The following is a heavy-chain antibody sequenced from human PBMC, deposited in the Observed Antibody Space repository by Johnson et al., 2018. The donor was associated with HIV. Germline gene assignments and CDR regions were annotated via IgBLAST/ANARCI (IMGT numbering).Heavy chain of an antibody. CDR3: ASELTYYYGSVSYPSGLDAFDI. CDR1: GFTFDDYG. D-gene: IGHD3-10*01. Sequence: VQLVESGGGVVRPGGSLRLSCAASGFTFDDYGMSWVRQAPGKGLEWVSGITWNGGSSTYADSVKGRFTISRDNAKDSLYLQMNSLRAEDTALYYCASELTYYYGSVSYPSGLDAFDIWGQGTMVTVSS. CDR2: ITWNGGSS. J-gene: IGHJ3*02. V-gene: IGHV3-20*04.